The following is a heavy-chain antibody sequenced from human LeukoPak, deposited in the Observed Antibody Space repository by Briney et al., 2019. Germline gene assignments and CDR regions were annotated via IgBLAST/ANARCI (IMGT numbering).Heavy chain of an antibody. CDR1: GFIFSDYT. V-gene: IGHV3-21*01. CDR3: VRDLRFIGGSNWFDP. Sequence: GGSLRLSCATSGFIFSDYTMNWVRQAPGKGLEWVSSVSYTGTYTFYADSVKGRFTISRDNAKNSLYLQMDSLRVDDSALYYCVRDLRFIGGSNWFDPWGQGTQVIASS. CDR2: VSYTGTYT. D-gene: IGHD3-3*01. J-gene: IGHJ5*02.